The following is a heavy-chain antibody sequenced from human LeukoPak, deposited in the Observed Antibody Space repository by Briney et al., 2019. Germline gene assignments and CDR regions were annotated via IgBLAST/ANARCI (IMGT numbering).Heavy chain of an antibody. Sequence: SDTLSLTCTVSGGSISSYCWSWIRQSPGRGMEWIGNIYYSGNTNYNPSRKSRVTISVDTSKHQFSLKLSSVTAADTAVYYCARGDYDILTGSGYYGMDVWGQGTTVTVSS. CDR3: ARGDYDILTGSGYYGMDV. CDR1: GGSISSYC. CDR2: IYYSGNT. D-gene: IGHD3-9*01. J-gene: IGHJ6*02. V-gene: IGHV4-59*08.